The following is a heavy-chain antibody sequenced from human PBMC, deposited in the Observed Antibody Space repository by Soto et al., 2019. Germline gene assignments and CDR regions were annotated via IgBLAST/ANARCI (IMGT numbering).Heavy chain of an antibody. CDR3: ARDRGPTYGGNAFDY. J-gene: IGHJ4*02. Sequence: ASVKVSCKASGYTFITYGINWVRQAPGQGLEWMGWVSAYNGNANYAQTLQDRGTLTTDTSTSTAYMELRSLRSDDTAVYYCARDRGPTYGGNAFDYWGQGTLVTVSS. D-gene: IGHD4-17*01. V-gene: IGHV1-18*04. CDR2: VSAYNGNA. CDR1: GYTFITYG.